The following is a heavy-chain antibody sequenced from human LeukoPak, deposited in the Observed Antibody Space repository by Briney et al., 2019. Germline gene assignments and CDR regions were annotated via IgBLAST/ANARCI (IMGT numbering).Heavy chain of an antibody. CDR1: GGSISSGRYY. J-gene: IGHJ4*02. CDR2: IYTNGNT. V-gene: IGHV4-61*02. CDR3: ARVVRSGSYGYQYYFDY. Sequence: SETLSLTCTVSGGSISSGRYYRSWIRQPAGKGLEWIGRIYTNGNTNYNPSLKSRVTISVDTSKNQFSLKLSSVTAADTAVYYCARVVRSGSYGYQYYFDYWGQGTLVTVSS. D-gene: IGHD1-26*01.